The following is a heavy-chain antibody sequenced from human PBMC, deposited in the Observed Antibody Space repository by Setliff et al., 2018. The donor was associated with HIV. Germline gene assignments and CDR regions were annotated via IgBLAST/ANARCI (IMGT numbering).Heavy chain of an antibody. V-gene: IGHV1-69*13. D-gene: IGHD3-16*01. Sequence: SVKVSCKASGGTFNRNAINWVRQAPGQGLEWMGGIIPLFGTADYAQKFQGRLTITADESTSTAYMDLNSLRPEDSAMYYCVRGETYAHWPKGDYWGQGTLVTVSS. CDR2: IIPLFGTA. J-gene: IGHJ4*02. CDR3: VRGETYAHWPKGDY. CDR1: GGTFNRNA.